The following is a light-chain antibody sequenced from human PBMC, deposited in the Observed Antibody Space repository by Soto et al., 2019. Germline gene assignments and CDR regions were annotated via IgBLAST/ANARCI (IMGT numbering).Light chain of an antibody. CDR1: LGVARY. CDR3: QQFNSYPIT. V-gene: IGKV1-9*01. Sequence: IQLSKSPSSLSASVGDRVTITCRASLGVARYLAWYQQKPGTAPKLLIYAASTLESGVPSRFSGSGSGTEFTLTIGGLQPDDFATYYCQQFNSYPITFGQGTRLEIK. CDR2: AAS. J-gene: IGKJ5*01.